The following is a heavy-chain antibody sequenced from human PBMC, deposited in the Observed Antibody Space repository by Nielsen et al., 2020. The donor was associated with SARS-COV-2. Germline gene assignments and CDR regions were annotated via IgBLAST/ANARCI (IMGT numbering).Heavy chain of an antibody. V-gene: IGHV1-18*01. Sequence: GGSLRLSCKASGYTFTSYGISWVRQAPGQGLEWMGWISAYNGNTNYAQKLQGRVTMTTDTSTSTAYMELRSLRSDDTAVYYCARGPSSSGGQPGRNWGQGTLVTVSS. CDR2: ISAYNGNT. CDR3: ARGPSSSGGQPGRN. CDR1: GYTFTSYG. D-gene: IGHD6-13*01. J-gene: IGHJ4*02.